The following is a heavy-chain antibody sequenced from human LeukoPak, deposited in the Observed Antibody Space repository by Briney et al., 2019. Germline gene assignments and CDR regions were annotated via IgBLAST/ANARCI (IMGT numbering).Heavy chain of an antibody. Sequence: GGSLRLSCAASGFTFSGSAMHWVCQASGKGLEWVGRIRSKANSYATAYAASVKGRFTISRDDSKNTAYLQMNSLRAEDTAVYYCARDRGCSGGSCYSNYYYHGMDVWGKGTTVTVSS. V-gene: IGHV3-73*01. CDR1: GFTFSGSA. CDR2: IRSKANSYAT. CDR3: ARDRGCSGGSCYSNYYYHGMDV. J-gene: IGHJ6*04. D-gene: IGHD2-15*01.